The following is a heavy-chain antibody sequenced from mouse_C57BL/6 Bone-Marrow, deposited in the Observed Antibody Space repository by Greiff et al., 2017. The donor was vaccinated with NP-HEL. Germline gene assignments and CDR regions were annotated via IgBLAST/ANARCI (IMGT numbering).Heavy chain of an antibody. J-gene: IGHJ2*01. V-gene: IGHV5-6*01. CDR3: ALLLRY. Sequence: EVKLMESGGDLVKPGGSLKLSCAASGFTFSSYGMSWVRQTPDKRLEWVATISSGGSYTYYPDSVKGRFTISRDNAKNTLYLQMSSLKSEDTAMYYCALLLRYWGQGTTLTVSS. CDR1: GFTFSSYG. CDR2: ISSGGSYT. D-gene: IGHD1-1*01.